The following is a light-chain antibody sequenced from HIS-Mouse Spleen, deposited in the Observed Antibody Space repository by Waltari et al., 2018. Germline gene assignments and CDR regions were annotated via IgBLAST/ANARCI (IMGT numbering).Light chain of an antibody. CDR3: CSYAGSSTWV. J-gene: IGLJ3*02. Sequence: QSALTQPASVSGSPGQSITISCTGTSSDVGSYNLVSWYQQHPGKAPKHMIYEGSKRPSGVSNRFSGSNSGNTASLTISGLQAEDEADYYCCSYAGSSTWVFGGGTKLTVL. V-gene: IGLV2-23*01. CDR1: SSDVGSYNL. CDR2: EGS.